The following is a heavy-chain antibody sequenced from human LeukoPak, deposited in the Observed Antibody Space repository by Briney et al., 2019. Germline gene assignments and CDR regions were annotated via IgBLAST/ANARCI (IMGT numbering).Heavy chain of an antibody. CDR1: GFTFSTYG. D-gene: IGHD3-22*01. Sequence: GRSLRLSCAASGFTFSTYGMHWVRQAPGKGLEWVAVISYDGSAKYYADSVKGRFTISRDSSKNTLYLQMNSLRPEDTAVYYCAKVQAHYYETADSNYFGSWGQGTLVTVSS. CDR2: ISYDGSAK. V-gene: IGHV3-30*18. J-gene: IGHJ4*02. CDR3: AKVQAHYYETADSNYFGS.